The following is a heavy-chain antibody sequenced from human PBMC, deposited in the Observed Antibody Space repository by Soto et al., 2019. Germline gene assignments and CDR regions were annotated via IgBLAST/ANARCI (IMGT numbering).Heavy chain of an antibody. CDR2: ISYDGSNK. D-gene: IGHD3-3*01. Sequence: QVQLMESGGGVVQPGRSLRLSCAASGFTFSSYGMHWVRQAPGKGLEWVAVISYDGSNKYYADSVKGRFTISRDNSKNTLYLQMNSLRAEDTAVYYCAKERERFLEWLLGVGAFDIWGQGTMVTVSS. V-gene: IGHV3-30*18. CDR1: GFTFSSYG. J-gene: IGHJ3*02. CDR3: AKERERFLEWLLGVGAFDI.